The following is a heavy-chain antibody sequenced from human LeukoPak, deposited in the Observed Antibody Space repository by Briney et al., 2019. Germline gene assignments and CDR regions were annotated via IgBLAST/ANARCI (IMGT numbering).Heavy chain of an antibody. CDR1: GFAFSSYS. D-gene: IGHD3-22*01. Sequence: QPGGSLRLSCGASGFAFSSYSMNWVRQAPGKGREWVSYITTSSSAIYYADSVKGRFTISRVNAKNSLYLQMNSLRAEDTAVYYCARKSGSSGYPFDYWGQGTVVTVSA. CDR3: ARKSGSSGYPFDY. CDR2: ITTSSSAI. J-gene: IGHJ4*02. V-gene: IGHV3-48*01.